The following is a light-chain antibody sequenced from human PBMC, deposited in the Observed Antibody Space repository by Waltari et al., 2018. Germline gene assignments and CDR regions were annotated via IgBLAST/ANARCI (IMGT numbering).Light chain of an antibody. CDR2: DTS. CDR1: QRVGNF. J-gene: IGKJ2*01. CDR3: QQRSRWPIT. V-gene: IGKV3-11*01. Sequence: EIVLTQSPATLSLSPGERATLSCRASQRVGNFLAWYQQRPGQAPRLLIYDTSNRATGIPARFSGSGSWTDFTLTISSLEPEDFAVYYCQQRSRWPITFGQGTKLEIK.